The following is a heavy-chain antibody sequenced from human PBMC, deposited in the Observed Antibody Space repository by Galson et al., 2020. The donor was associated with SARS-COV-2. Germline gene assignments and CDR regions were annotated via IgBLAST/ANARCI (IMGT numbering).Heavy chain of an antibody. CDR1: GYTFISFY. D-gene: IGHD2-21*01. CDR2: INPSGDIT. CDR3: AREWGDINSSVFDY. J-gene: IGHJ4*02. V-gene: IGHV1-46*04. Sequence: ASVKVSCKASGYTFISFYIHWVQQAPGQGLEWMGVINPSGDITSYAQKLRGRVTVTRDMSTQTVYMELSSLTSEDTAVYYCAREWGDINSSVFDYWGQGSLVVVSS.